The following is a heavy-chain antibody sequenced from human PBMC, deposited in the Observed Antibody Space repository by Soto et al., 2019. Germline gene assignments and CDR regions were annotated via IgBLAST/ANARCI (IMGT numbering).Heavy chain of an antibody. CDR2: ISNSGSGT. CDR1: GFTFGRFG. CDR3: SSSSPASDY. J-gene: IGHJ4*02. V-gene: IGHV3-23*01. D-gene: IGHD3-22*01. Sequence: EVQMLESGGGLVQPGGSLRLSCVASGFTFGRFGMSGVRQAAGKGLEWVSGISNSGSGTYYADSVKGRFTXSRDNAKXXXXXXXXXXXGEDTALYYCSSSSPASDYWGQGTLVTVSS.